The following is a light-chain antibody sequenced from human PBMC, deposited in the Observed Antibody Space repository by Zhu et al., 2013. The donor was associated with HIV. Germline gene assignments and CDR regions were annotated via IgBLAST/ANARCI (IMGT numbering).Light chain of an antibody. CDR1: HSINTY. V-gene: IGKV1-39*01. CDR2: AAS. CDR3: QQYDDLPPFT. J-gene: IGKJ3*01. Sequence: DIQMTQSPSSLSASVGDRVTITCRASHSINTYLNWYQQKPGKAPKLLIYAASSLQSGVPSRFSGSGSGTDFTLTISSLQPEDFATYYCQQYDDLPPFTFGPGTRVDIK.